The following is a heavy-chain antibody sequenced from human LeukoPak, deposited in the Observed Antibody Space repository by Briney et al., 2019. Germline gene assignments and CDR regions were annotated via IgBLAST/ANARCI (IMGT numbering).Heavy chain of an antibody. Sequence: SETLSLTCTVSGGSISSSSYYWGWIRQPPGKGLEWIGSIYYSGSTYYNPSLKSRVTISVDTSKNQFSLKLSSVTAADTAVYYCARLPYSSGWPTWVGWFDPWGQGTLVTVSS. J-gene: IGHJ5*02. V-gene: IGHV4-39*01. D-gene: IGHD6-19*01. CDR2: IYYSGST. CDR3: ARLPYSSGWPTWVGWFDP. CDR1: GGSISSSSYY.